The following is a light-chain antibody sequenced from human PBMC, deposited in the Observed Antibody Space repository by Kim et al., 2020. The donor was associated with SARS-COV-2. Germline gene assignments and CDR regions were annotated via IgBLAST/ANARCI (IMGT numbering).Light chain of an antibody. CDR2: SNN. V-gene: IGLV1-44*01. Sequence: HGVTISCSGSSSNIGSNTINWYQQHQGPAHKLITYSNNTRHTGVPDRFSGSKSGTSAYLAMSGLQSEDEADYYCAARDDSLNGVVFGGGTQLTVL. CDR1: SSNIGSNT. J-gene: IGLJ2*01. CDR3: AARDDSLNGVV.